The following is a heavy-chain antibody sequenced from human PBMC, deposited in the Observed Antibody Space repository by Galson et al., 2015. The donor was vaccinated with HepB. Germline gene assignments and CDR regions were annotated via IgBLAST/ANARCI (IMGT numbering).Heavy chain of an antibody. V-gene: IGHV3-48*04. CDR2: IRSSTSTV. Sequence: SLRLSCAAPGFSFSRYSMNWVRQAPGKGLEWVSYIRSSTSTVFYADSVQGRFSISRDSAKNSLYLQMNSLRAEDTAVYYCARDFVSYSGVFDYWGQGILVTVPS. CDR1: GFSFSRYS. CDR3: ARDFVSYSGVFDY. D-gene: IGHD5-12*01. J-gene: IGHJ4*02.